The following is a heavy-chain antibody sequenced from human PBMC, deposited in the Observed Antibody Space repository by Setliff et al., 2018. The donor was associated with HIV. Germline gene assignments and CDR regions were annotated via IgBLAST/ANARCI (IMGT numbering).Heavy chain of an antibody. Sequence: PSETLSLTCTVSGGSISSSSYYWGWIRQPPGKGLEWIGSIYYSGSTYYNPSLKSRVTMSVDTSKNQFSLKLTSVTAADTAVYYCAGGRYFRDIRDSRFDFWGQGMLVTVSS. CDR3: AGGRYFRDIRDSRFDF. J-gene: IGHJ4*02. D-gene: IGHD3-9*01. V-gene: IGHV4-39*07. CDR1: GGSISSSSYY. CDR2: IYYSGST.